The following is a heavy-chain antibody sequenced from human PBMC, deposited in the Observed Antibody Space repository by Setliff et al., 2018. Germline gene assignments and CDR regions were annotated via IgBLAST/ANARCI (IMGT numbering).Heavy chain of an antibody. CDR2: ISYSGST. CDR3: ARVATAMLDAFDV. CDR1: GGSISSNTYY. Sequence: SETLSLTCTVSGGSISSNTYYWSWIRQHPGKGLEWTGYISYSGSTYYNPSLKSRVSISKDTAKNQFSLNLSSVTAADTAVYYCARVATAMLDAFDVWGQGTMVTVSS. D-gene: IGHD5-18*01. J-gene: IGHJ3*01. V-gene: IGHV4-31*03.